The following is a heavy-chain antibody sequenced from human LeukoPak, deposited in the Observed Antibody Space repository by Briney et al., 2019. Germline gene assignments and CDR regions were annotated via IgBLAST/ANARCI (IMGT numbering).Heavy chain of an antibody. CDR1: GYTFTSYG. J-gene: IGHJ4*02. D-gene: IGHD6-13*01. CDR2: ISAYNGNT. V-gene: IGHV1-18*01. Sequence: ASVKVSCKASGYTFTSYGISWVRQAPGQGLEWMGWISAYNGNTNYAQKLQGRATMTTDTSTSTAYMELRSLRSDDTAVYYCARDGSSGWYIRPDLDYWGQGTLVTVSS. CDR3: ARDGSSGWYIRPDLDY.